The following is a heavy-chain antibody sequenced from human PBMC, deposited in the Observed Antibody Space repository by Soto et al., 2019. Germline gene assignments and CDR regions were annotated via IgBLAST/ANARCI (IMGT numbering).Heavy chain of an antibody. CDR3: APYCSGGSCYSGDLNYGMDV. D-gene: IGHD2-15*01. V-gene: IGHV3-48*02. Sequence: PGGSLRLSCAASGFTFSSYSMNWVRQAPGKGLEWVSYISSSSSTVYYADSVKGRFTISRDNAKNSLYLQMNSLRDEDTAVYYCAPYCSGGSCYSGDLNYGMDVWGQGTTVTVSS. CDR1: GFTFSSYS. J-gene: IGHJ6*02. CDR2: ISSSSSTV.